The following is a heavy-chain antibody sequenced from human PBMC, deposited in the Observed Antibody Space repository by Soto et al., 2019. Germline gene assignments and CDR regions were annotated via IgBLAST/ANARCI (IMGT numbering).Heavy chain of an antibody. CDR2: IRYDGSNK. Sequence: QVQLVESGGGVVQPGRSLRLSCAASGFTFSSYGMHWVRQAPGKGLEWVAVIRYDGSNKYYADSVKGRFTISRDNSKNTLYLQMNSLRAEDTAVYYCAREDWNDYYGMDVWGQGTTVTFAS. CDR3: AREDWNDYYGMDV. CDR1: GFTFSSYG. D-gene: IGHD1-1*01. V-gene: IGHV3-33*01. J-gene: IGHJ6*02.